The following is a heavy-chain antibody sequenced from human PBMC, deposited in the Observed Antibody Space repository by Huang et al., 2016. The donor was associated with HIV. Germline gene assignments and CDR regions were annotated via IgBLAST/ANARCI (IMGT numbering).Heavy chain of an antibody. CDR3: ATVDYYDTSGPQRGYFDN. J-gene: IGHJ4*02. D-gene: IGHD3-22*01. CDR2: SIPTLGTA. Sequence: QVQLVQSGAEVKKPGSSVKVSCKASGGSFRNFAIGWVRQAPGQGLEWRGGSIPTLGTANDAQKCQGRVTIIADESTSTAYMELSSLRSEDTAVYYCATVDYYDTSGPQRGYFDNWGQGTLVTVSS. V-gene: IGHV1-69*01. CDR1: GGSFRNFA.